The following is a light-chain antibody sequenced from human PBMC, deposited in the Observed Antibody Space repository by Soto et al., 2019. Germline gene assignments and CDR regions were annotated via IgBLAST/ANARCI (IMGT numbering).Light chain of an antibody. CDR2: DVS. Sequence: QSALTQPASVSGSPGQSITISCTGTRSDIGAYNFVSWYQQHPGKAPQLMIYDVSIRPSGVSHRFSGSKSGNTASLTISGLQAEDEADYYCSSYAGSSTLVVFGGGTKLTVL. J-gene: IGLJ2*01. V-gene: IGLV2-14*01. CDR1: RSDIGAYNF. CDR3: SSYAGSSTLVV.